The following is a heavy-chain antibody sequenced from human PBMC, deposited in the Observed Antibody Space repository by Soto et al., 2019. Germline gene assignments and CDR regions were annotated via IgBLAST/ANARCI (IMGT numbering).Heavy chain of an antibody. CDR1: GFTFSSYA. CDR2: ISYDGSNK. J-gene: IGHJ5*02. D-gene: IGHD3-22*01. Sequence: PGGSLRLSCAASGFTFSSYAIHWVRQAPGKGLEWVALISYDGSNKYYADSVKGQFTISRDNSKNTLYLQMNSLRTEDTAVYYCARGPTDSFAWFDPWGQGTLVTVSS. CDR3: ARGPTDSFAWFDP. V-gene: IGHV3-30-3*01.